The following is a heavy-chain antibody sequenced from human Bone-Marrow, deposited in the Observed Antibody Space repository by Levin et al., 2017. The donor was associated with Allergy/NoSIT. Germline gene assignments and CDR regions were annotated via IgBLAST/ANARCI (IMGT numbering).Heavy chain of an antibody. D-gene: IGHD2/OR15-2a*01. Sequence: GESLKISCAVSGFTVSNYFMIWYRQAPGKGLEWVSLIYSGGGVYYADSVKGRFTISRDSSKNTLYLQMNSLRAEDTAVYYCARDRHCISNTCYGAWGQGTLVTVSS. CDR2: IYSGGGV. V-gene: IGHV3-53*01. J-gene: IGHJ5*02. CDR3: ARDRHCISNTCYGA. CDR1: GFTVSNYF.